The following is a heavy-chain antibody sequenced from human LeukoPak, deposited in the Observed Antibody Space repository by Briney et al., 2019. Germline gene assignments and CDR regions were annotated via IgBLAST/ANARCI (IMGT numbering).Heavy chain of an antibody. Sequence: GGSLRLSCAASGFTFSSYAMSWVRQAPGKGLEWVSAISGSGGSTYYADSVKGRLTISRDNSKNTLYLQMNSLRAEDTAVYYCAKRPYYYDSSGYYYGGYFDYWGQGTLVTVSS. V-gene: IGHV3-23*01. CDR3: AKRPYYYDSSGYYYGGYFDY. J-gene: IGHJ4*02. D-gene: IGHD3-22*01. CDR1: GFTFSSYA. CDR2: ISGSGGST.